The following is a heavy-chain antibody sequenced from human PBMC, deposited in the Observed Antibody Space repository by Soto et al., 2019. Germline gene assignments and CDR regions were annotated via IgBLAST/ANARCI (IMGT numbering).Heavy chain of an antibody. J-gene: IGHJ6*02. CDR2: IYNTGST. D-gene: IGHD6-6*01. Sequence: QVHLQESGPGLVKPSQTLSLTCTVSGGSITSGDYFWSWIRQPPGKGLEWIGYIYNTGSTYYNPSLQSRVTISVDTSKNQLSLELRSVTAADTAVYYCSRRTPAARGGGMDVWGQGTTVSVSS. V-gene: IGHV4-30-4*01. CDR1: GGSITSGDYF. CDR3: SRRTPAARGGGMDV.